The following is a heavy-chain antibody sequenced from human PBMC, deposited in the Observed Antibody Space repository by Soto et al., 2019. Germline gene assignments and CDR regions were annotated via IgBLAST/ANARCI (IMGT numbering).Heavy chain of an antibody. CDR3: ATDDYGIFPY. CDR2: IDPLSGGT. Sequence: HVQLVQSGTEVKKPGASVRVSCMVSGYPFTTYYIHWVRQAPGQGLEWMGWIDPLSGGTVYEHKWQGRVTMTSDTSISTVNMDLSVMTSDDTALYSGATDDYGIFPYWGQVILVTVSS. CDR1: GYPFTTYY. V-gene: IGHV1-2*02. D-gene: IGHD3-10*01. J-gene: IGHJ4*02.